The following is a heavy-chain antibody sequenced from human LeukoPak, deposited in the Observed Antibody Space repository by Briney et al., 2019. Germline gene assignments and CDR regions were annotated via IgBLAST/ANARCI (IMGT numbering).Heavy chain of an antibody. V-gene: IGHV1-2*06. J-gene: IGHJ6*02. CDR3: ASPLRPISPGNYYYYGMDV. CDR1: GYTFTGYY. CDR2: INPNSGGT. Sequence: ASVKVPCKASGYTFTGYYMHWVRQAPGQGLEWMGRINPNSGGTNYAQKFQGRVTMTRDTSISTAYMELSRLRSDDTAVYYCASPLRPISPGNYYYYGMDVWGQGTTVTVSS. D-gene: IGHD3-3*01.